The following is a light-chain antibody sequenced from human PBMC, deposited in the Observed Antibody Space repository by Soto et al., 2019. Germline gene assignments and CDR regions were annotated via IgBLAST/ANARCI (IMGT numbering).Light chain of an antibody. Sequence: DIQMTQSPSTLSASVGDRVTITCRASQSISSWLAWYQQKPGTAPKLLIYKASTLQSGVPSRFSGSGSGTEIPLTISSLQPDDSATYYCQQYNDNWTFGQGTKVEIK. CDR3: QQYNDNWT. V-gene: IGKV1-5*03. CDR1: QSISSW. CDR2: KAS. J-gene: IGKJ1*01.